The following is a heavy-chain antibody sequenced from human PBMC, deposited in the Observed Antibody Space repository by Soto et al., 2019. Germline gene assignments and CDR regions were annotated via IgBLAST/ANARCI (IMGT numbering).Heavy chain of an antibody. CDR2: ISGSGGST. Sequence: PGGSLRLSCAASGFTFSSYAMSWVRQAPGKGLEWVSAISGSGGSTYYADSVKGRFTISRDNSKNTLYLQMNSLRAEDTAVYYCAKVPYFDGSYYYYYYGMDVWGQGTTVTV. J-gene: IGHJ6*02. D-gene: IGHD3-9*01. V-gene: IGHV3-23*01. CDR3: AKVPYFDGSYYYYYYGMDV. CDR1: GFTFSSYA.